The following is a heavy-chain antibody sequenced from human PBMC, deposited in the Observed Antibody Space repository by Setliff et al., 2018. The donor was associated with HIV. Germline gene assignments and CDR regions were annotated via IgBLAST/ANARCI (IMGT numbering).Heavy chain of an antibody. CDR2: SYYSGST. V-gene: IGHV4-39*01. CDR3: ARLRYGSGIPLDV. Sequence: SETLSLTCTVSGASISSSTDYLGWIRQSPGKGLEWIGSSYYSGSTYQNPSLKSRVTIPVDTSKNQFSLELSSVTAADTAVYYCARLRYGSGIPLDVWGTGVSVTVSS. CDR1: GASISSSTDY. D-gene: IGHD3-10*01. J-gene: IGHJ6*04.